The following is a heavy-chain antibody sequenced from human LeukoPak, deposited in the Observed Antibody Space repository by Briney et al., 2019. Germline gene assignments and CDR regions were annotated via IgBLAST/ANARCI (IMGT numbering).Heavy chain of an antibody. CDR2: ISSSGSTR. CDR1: GFTFSSYE. CDR3: ARASGWYERGLAYYYYYMDV. V-gene: IGHV3-48*03. J-gene: IGHJ6*03. Sequence: GGSLRLSCAGSGFTFSSYEMNWVRQAPGKGLEWVSYISSSGSTRYYADSVKGRFTVSRDNAKNSLYLQMNSLRAEDTAGYYCARASGWYERGLAYYYYYMDVWGKGTTVIVSS. D-gene: IGHD6-19*01.